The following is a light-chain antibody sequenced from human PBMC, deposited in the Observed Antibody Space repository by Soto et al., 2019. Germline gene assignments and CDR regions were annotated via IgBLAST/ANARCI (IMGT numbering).Light chain of an antibody. CDR3: KHYGSSVN. V-gene: IGKV3-20*01. CDR1: ESVSSHY. J-gene: IGKJ4*01. Sequence: EIVFTHSPFILSLSPVERATLSFMASESVSSHYIGWYQQRPGRAPRLLIYGTASRAPDIPDRFSGDGAGADFTLTITRLEPEDFAVYYCKHYGSSVNFGGGTKVDIK. CDR2: GTA.